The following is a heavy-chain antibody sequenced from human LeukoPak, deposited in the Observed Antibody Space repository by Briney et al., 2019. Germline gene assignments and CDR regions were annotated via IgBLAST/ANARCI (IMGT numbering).Heavy chain of an antibody. CDR2: ISGDGGST. J-gene: IGHJ4*02. CDR1: GFTFDDYA. CDR3: AKGGSGWSYYFDF. D-gene: IGHD6-19*01. V-gene: IGHV3-43*02. Sequence: GGSLRLSCAASGFTFDDYAMHWVRQAPGKGLEWVSLISGDGGSTYYADSVKGRFTISRDNSKNSLYLQMNSLSTEDTALYYCAKGGSGWSYYFDFWGQGTLVTVSS.